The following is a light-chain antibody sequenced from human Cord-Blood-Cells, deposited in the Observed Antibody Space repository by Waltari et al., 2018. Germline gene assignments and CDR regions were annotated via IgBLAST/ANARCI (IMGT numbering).Light chain of an antibody. CDR3: CSYAGSSTNWV. Sequence: QSALTQPASVSGSPGQSITISCTGTSSDVGSYNLVSWYQQHPGKAPKLMIYEGSKRPSGVSNRLSGSKSGNTASLTISGLHAEDEADYYCCSYAGSSTNWVFGGGTKLTVL. J-gene: IGLJ3*02. V-gene: IGLV2-23*01. CDR1: SSDVGSYNL. CDR2: EGS.